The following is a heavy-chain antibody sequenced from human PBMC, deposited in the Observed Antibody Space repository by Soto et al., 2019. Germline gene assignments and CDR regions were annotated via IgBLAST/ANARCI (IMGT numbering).Heavy chain of an antibody. CDR3: ARVTMIRVFDF. Sequence: QVQLQESGPGLVKPSQTLSLTCNVSGGSISSGDYFWSWIRQPPGKGLEWIGYIYDSGNTYYNSSLKSRVTISVDTSKNQSSLKVSSVTAADTAVYYCARVTMIRVFDFWGQGTLVTVSS. V-gene: IGHV4-30-4*01. CDR1: GGSISSGDYF. CDR2: IYDSGNT. D-gene: IGHD3-10*01. J-gene: IGHJ4*02.